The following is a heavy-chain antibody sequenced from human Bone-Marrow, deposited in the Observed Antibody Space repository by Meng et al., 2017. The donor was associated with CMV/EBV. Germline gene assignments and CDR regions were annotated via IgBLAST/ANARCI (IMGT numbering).Heavy chain of an antibody. CDR1: GGSFSGYY. J-gene: IGHJ4*02. CDR3: ARGGVYYNFWRGYYYQ. D-gene: IGHD3-3*01. Sequence: SETLSLTCAVYGGSFSGYYWSWIRQPPGKGLEWIGEVAHTGSTNYDSYLKSRVTMSVDTSKNQFSHKLISVTAADTAVYYCARGGVYYNFWRGYYYQWGQGTLVTVYS. CDR2: VAHTGST. V-gene: IGHV4-34*01.